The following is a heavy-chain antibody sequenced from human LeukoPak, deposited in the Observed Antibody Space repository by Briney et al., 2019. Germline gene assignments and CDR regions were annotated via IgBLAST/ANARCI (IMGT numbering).Heavy chain of an antibody. V-gene: IGHV3-23*01. CDR1: GFTFSTYA. J-gene: IGHJ4*02. Sequence: GGSLRLSCAASGFTFSTYAMNWVRQAPAKGLEWVSTIGGGGPTTDYADSVKDRFTISRDNSKNTLYLQMNSLRAEDTAVYFCAGGVLGGTDQYFDSWGQGTLVTVSS. CDR3: AGGVLGGTDQYFDS. CDR2: IGGGGPTT. D-gene: IGHD6-19*01.